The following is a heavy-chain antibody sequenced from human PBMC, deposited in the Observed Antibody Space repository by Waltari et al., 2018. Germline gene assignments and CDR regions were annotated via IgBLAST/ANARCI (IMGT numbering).Heavy chain of an antibody. J-gene: IGHJ6*03. D-gene: IGHD3-16*01. CDR2: IIPILGIA. V-gene: IGHV1-69*04. CDR1: GGTFSSYA. Sequence: QVQLVQSGAEVKKPGSSVKVSCKASGGTFSSYAISWVRQAPGQGLEWMGGIIPILGIANYAQKFQGRVTITADESTSTAYMELSSLRSEDTAVYYCARNGLGELLNYYYYMDVWGKGTTVTVSS. CDR3: ARNGLGELLNYYYYMDV.